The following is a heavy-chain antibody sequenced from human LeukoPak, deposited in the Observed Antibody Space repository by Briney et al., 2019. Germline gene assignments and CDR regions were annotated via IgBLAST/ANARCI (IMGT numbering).Heavy chain of an antibody. D-gene: IGHD3-9*01. CDR2: ISGSGGST. V-gene: IGHV3-23*01. Sequence: GGSLRLSCAASGFTFSSYAMSWVRQAPGKGLEWVSAISGSGGSTHYADSVKGRFTISRDNSKNTLYLQMNSLRAEDTAVYYCAKVWYRSYYDILTGYYSDYWGRGTLVTVSS. CDR1: GFTFSSYA. CDR3: AKVWYRSYYDILTGYYSDY. J-gene: IGHJ4*02.